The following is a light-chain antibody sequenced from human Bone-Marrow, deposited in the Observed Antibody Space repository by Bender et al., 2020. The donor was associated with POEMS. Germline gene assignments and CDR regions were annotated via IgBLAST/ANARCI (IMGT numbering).Light chain of an antibody. CDR2: EVS. J-gene: IGLJ2*01. CDR1: SSDVGGYNY. CDR3: SSYTSSSTVV. V-gene: IGLV2-14*01. Sequence: QSALTQPRSVSGSPGQSITISCTGTSSDVGGYNYVSWYQQHPGKAPKLMIYEVSNRPSGVSNRFSGSKSGSTASLTISGLQAEDEADYYCSSYTSSSTVVFGGGTKLTVL.